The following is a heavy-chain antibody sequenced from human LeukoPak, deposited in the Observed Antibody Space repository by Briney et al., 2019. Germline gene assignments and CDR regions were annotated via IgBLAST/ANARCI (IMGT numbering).Heavy chain of an antibody. V-gene: IGHV3-48*03. CDR2: ISSSGRSI. CDR1: GFTFSSYE. CDR3: ARVAEAAAFDS. D-gene: IGHD6-13*01. J-gene: IGHJ4*02. Sequence: GGSLRLSRAASGFTFSSYEMNWVRQAPGKGLEWVSYISSSGRSINYADSVRGRFTISRDNGKNSLYLQMNSLRAEDTAVYYCARVAEAAAFDSWGQGTLVTVSS.